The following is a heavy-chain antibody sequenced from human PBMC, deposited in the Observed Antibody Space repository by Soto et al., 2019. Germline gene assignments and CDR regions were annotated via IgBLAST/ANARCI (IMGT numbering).Heavy chain of an antibody. Sequence: SETLSLTCTVSGGSISSSSYYWGWIRQPPGKGLEWIGSIYYSGSTYYNPSLKSRVTISVDTSKNQFSLKLSSVTAADTAVYYGARQPSAILLVYYYYGLDVLGHVTTVT. J-gene: IGHJ6*02. CDR3: ARQPSAILLVYYYYGLDV. V-gene: IGHV4-39*01. CDR2: IYYSGST. D-gene: IGHD2-15*01. CDR1: GGSISSSSYY.